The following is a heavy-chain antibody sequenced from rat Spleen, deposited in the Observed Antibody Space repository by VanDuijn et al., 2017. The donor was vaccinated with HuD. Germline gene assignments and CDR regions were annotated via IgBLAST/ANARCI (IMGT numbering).Heavy chain of an antibody. Sequence: EVQLVESDGGLVQPGRSLKVSCATSGFTFSDYYMAWVRQAPTKGLEWVASISYDGSTTYYRDSVKGRFTISRDNAKSTLYLEMDSLRSEDMATYYCVRQGYLRDWYFDYWGQGTLVTVSS. CDR2: ISYDGSTT. CDR1: GFTFSDYY. D-gene: IGHD2-5*01. J-gene: IGHJ3*01. CDR3: VRQGYLRDWYFDY. V-gene: IGHV5-29*01.